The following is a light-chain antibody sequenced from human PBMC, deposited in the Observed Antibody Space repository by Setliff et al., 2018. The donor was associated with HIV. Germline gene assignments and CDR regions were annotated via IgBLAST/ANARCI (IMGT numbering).Light chain of an antibody. CDR3: QSYDKSLTGSAV. CDR1: SSNIGAGFD. J-gene: IGLJ1*01. CDR2: DNT. V-gene: IGLV1-40*01. Sequence: QSVLTQPPSVSGAPGQRVTMSCTGSSSNIGAGFDVHWYQHLPGKAPKLLIYDNTNRPSGVPDRFSGSKSGTSASLAITGLQAEDEADYYCQSYDKSLTGSAVFGTGTKSPS.